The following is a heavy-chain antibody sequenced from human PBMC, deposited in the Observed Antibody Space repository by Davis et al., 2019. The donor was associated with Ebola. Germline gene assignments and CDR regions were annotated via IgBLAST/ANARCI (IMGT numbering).Heavy chain of an antibody. CDR3: AREVYTGTTGSFDH. V-gene: IGHV7-4-1*02. Sequence: ASVKVSCKASGYTFTSYAMNWVRQAPGQGLEWMGWINTNTGNPTYAQGFTGRFVFSLDTSVSTAYLQISSLKAEDTAVYYCAREVYTGTTGSFDHWGQGTLVTVSS. J-gene: IGHJ4*02. CDR1: GYTFTSYA. D-gene: IGHD1-7*01. CDR2: INTNTGNP.